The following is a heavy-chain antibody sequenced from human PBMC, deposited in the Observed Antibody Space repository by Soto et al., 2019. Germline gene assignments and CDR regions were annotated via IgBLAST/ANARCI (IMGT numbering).Heavy chain of an antibody. D-gene: IGHD3-22*01. CDR2: IYSGGST. Sequence: GGSLRLSCAAPGFTVSSNYMSWVRQAPGKGQEWVSVIYSGGSTYYADSVKGRFTISRDNSKNTLYLQMNSLRAEDTAVYYCARDFIYDSSGPQGIGGQRPYYYGMAVWGQGPTVTVSS. V-gene: IGHV3-66*01. CDR3: ARDFIYDSSGPQGIGGQRPYYYGMAV. J-gene: IGHJ6*02. CDR1: GFTVSSNY.